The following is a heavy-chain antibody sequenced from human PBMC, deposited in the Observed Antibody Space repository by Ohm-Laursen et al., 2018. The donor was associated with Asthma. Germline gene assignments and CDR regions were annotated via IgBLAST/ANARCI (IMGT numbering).Heavy chain of an antibody. Sequence: VSVKVSCKVSGYTFTAYYMHWVRQAPGQGLEWMGIINPSGGSTSYAQKFQGRVTMTRDTSTSTVYMELSSLRSEDTAVYYCARGRIPAATRYYYYAMDVWGQGTTVTVSS. CDR2: INPSGGST. CDR1: GYTFTAYY. V-gene: IGHV1-46*01. J-gene: IGHJ6*02. CDR3: ARGRIPAATRYYYYAMDV. D-gene: IGHD2-2*01.